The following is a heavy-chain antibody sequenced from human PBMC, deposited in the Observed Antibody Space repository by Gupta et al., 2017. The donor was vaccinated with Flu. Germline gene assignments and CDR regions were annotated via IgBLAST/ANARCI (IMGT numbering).Heavy chain of an antibody. CDR2: IFSNDEE. D-gene: IGHD3-22*01. CDR3: ARLYYDTSGFLHNWFDP. Sequence: PGKALEWLAQIFSNDEESYSTSLKNRLTISKDTSKSQLVLTMTNMDPVDTATYYCARLYYDTSGFLHNWFDPWGQGTLVTVSS. V-gene: IGHV2-26*01. J-gene: IGHJ5*02.